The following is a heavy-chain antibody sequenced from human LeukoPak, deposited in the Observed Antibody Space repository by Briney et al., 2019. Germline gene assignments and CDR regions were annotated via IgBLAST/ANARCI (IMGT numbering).Heavy chain of an antibody. Sequence: GGSLRLSCAASGFTFSSYSMNWVRQAPGKGLEWVSSISSSSSYIYYADSVKGRFTISRDNAKNSLYLQMNSLRAGDTAVYYCARDKAVAVTDYWGQGTLVTVSS. J-gene: IGHJ4*02. CDR2: ISSSSSYI. V-gene: IGHV3-21*04. CDR1: GFTFSSYS. D-gene: IGHD6-19*01. CDR3: ARDKAVAVTDY.